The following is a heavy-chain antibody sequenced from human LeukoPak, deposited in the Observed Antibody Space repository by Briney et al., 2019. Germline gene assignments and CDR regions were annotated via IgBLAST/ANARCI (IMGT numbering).Heavy chain of an antibody. J-gene: IGHJ5*02. CDR2: INHSGST. CDR3: ARGRKQWLVKRGWFDP. CDR1: GGSFSGYY. D-gene: IGHD6-19*01. Sequence: SETLSLTCAVYGGSFSGYYWSWIRQPPGKRLEWIGEINHSGSTNYNPSLKSRVTISVDTSKNQFSLKLSSVTAADTAVYYCARGRKQWLVKRGWFDPWGQGTLVTVSS. V-gene: IGHV4-34*01.